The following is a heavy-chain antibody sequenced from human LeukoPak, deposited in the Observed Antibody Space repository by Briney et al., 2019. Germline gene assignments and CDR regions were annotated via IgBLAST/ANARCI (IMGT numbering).Heavy chain of an antibody. V-gene: IGHV4-34*01. CDR3: ARVPRRITIFGVVIIPHPFDY. D-gene: IGHD3-3*01. Sequence: SETLSLTCAVYGGSFSGYYWGWIRQPPGKGLEWIGEINHSGSTNYNPSLKSRVTISVDTSKNQFSLKLSSVTAADTAVYYCARVPRRITIFGVVIIPHPFDYWGQGTLVTVSS. CDR2: INHSGST. CDR1: GGSFSGYY. J-gene: IGHJ4*02.